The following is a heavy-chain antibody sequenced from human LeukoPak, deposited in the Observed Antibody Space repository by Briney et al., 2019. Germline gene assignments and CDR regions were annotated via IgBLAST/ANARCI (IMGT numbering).Heavy chain of an antibody. CDR3: ARGRKGIQLSGFMDV. D-gene: IGHD5-18*01. CDR2: IIPIFGTA. Sequence: ASVKVSCKASGGTFSSYAISWVRQAPGQGLEWMGGIIPIFGTANYAQKFQGRVTITTDESTSTAYMELSSLRSEDTAVYYCARGRKGIQLSGFMDVWGKGTTVTVSS. J-gene: IGHJ6*03. V-gene: IGHV1-69*05. CDR1: GGTFSSYA.